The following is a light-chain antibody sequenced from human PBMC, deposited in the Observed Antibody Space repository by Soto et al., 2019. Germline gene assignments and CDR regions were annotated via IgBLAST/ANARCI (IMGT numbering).Light chain of an antibody. CDR3: QNYDSVPYT. J-gene: IGKJ4*01. V-gene: IGKV1-27*01. CDR2: VAS. CDR1: EGISNF. Sequence: DIQMTQSPSSLSASVGDRVTITCRASEGISNFFVWYQQKPGKAPKLLIYVASTLQSGVPSRFSGSGSGTEFTLTIRSLQPEDVATYYCQNYDSVPYTFGGGTKVEI.